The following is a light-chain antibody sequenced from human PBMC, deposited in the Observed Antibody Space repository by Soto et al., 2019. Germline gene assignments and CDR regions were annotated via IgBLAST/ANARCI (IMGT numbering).Light chain of an antibody. CDR3: AAWDDSLKGPL. CDR1: SSNIGGNT. Sequence: QSVLTQPPSASGTPGQRVTISCSGSSSNIGGNTVNWYQQLPVTAPKLLIYSNNQRPSGVPDRFSGSKSGTSASLAISGLQSEDEANYYCAAWDDSLKGPLFGGGTKLTVL. J-gene: IGLJ2*01. CDR2: SNN. V-gene: IGLV1-44*01.